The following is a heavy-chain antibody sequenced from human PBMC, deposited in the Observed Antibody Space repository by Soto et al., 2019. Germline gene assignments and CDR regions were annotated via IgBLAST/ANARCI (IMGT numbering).Heavy chain of an antibody. J-gene: IGHJ5*02. CDR1: GGTFSSYA. D-gene: IGHD3-9*01. Sequence: QVQLVQSGAEVKKPGSSVKVSCKASGGTFSSYAISWVRQAPGQGLEWMGGIIPIFGTANYAQKFQGRVTITADKSTSTAYMELSSRRSEDTAVYYCAKSGRYFDWLLRGNWFDPWGQGTLVTVSS. CDR3: AKSGRYFDWLLRGNWFDP. CDR2: IIPIFGTA. V-gene: IGHV1-69*06.